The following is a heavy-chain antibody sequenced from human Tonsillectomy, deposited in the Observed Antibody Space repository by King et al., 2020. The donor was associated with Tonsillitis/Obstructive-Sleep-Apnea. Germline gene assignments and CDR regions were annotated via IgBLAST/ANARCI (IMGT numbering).Heavy chain of an antibody. CDR3: AKVKSLYCSSTSCYGGYCYMDF. CDR2: ISWNSGSI. D-gene: IGHD2-2*01. J-gene: IGHJ6*03. CDR1: GFTFDDYA. Sequence: VQLVESGGGLVQPGRSLRLSCAASGFTFDDYAMHWVRQAPGKGLEWVSGISWNSGSIGYADSVKGRFTISRDNAKNSLYLQMNSLRAEDTALYYCAKVKSLYCSSTSCYGGYCYMDFWGKGTTVTVSS. V-gene: IGHV3-9*01.